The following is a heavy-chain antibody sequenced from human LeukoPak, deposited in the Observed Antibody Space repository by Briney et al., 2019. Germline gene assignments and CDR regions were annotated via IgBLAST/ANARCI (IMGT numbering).Heavy chain of an antibody. CDR2: IYYGGSS. CDR3: ARDSTVADDAFDI. CDR1: GGSISSYY. J-gene: IGHJ3*02. Sequence: SESLSLTCTVSGGSISSYYWSWIRQPPGKGLEWIGYIYYGGSSNYNPSLKSRVTISVDTSKNQFSLKLSSVTAADTAVYYCARDSTVADDAFDIWGQGTMVT. D-gene: IGHD4-17*01. V-gene: IGHV4-59*01.